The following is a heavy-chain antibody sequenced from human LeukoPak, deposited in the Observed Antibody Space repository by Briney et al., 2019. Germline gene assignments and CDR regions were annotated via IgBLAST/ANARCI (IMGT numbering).Heavy chain of an antibody. D-gene: IGHD6-6*01. CDR3: ARDRKGQLDAFDI. CDR2: IKQDGSEK. J-gene: IGHJ3*02. V-gene: IGHV3-7*01. Sequence: GGSLRLSCAASGFTFSSYWMSWVRQDPGKGLEWVANIKQDGSEKYYVDSVKGRFTISRDNAKNSLYLQMNSLRAEDTAVYYCARDRKGQLDAFDIWGQGTMVTVSS. CDR1: GFTFSSYW.